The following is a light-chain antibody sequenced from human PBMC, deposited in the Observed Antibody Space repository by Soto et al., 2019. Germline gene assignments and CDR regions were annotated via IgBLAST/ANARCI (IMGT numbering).Light chain of an antibody. Sequence: EIVLTQSPATLSLSPGGRATLSCRASQSVSSYLAWYQQKPGQAPRLLIYDASNRATGIPARFSGSGSGTDFTLTISSLEPEDFAVYYCQQRSNWPPRWTFGQGTKVDIK. CDR3: QQRSNWPPRWT. CDR2: DAS. V-gene: IGKV3-11*01. CDR1: QSVSSY. J-gene: IGKJ1*01.